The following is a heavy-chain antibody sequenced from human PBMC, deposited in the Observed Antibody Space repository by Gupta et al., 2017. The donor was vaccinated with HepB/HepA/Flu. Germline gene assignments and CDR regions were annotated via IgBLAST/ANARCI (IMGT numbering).Heavy chain of an antibody. V-gene: IGHV1-2*02. D-gene: IGHD2-21*01. Sequence: QVQLEQSGAEVRKPGASVKVSCKASGYTFTDYYLHWLRQAPGRGPEWLGWINPVSGGTKYLPRLEGRVTMTRDTSVNSVYMELTGLTSDDTAVYYCARVLDPTILWWVYDLWGQGTLVTVSA. CDR1: GYTFTDYY. J-gene: IGHJ5*02. CDR3: ARVLDPTILWWVYDL. CDR2: INPVSGGT.